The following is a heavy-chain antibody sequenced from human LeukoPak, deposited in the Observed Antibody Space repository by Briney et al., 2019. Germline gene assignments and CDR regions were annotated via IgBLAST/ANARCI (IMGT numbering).Heavy chain of an antibody. V-gene: IGHV3-30*04. CDR1: GFTISSYA. CDR2: ISYDGSNK. J-gene: IGHJ4*02. D-gene: IGHD6-6*01. CDR3: ARVRYSSSSHYFDY. Sequence: GGSLRLSCAASGFTISSYAMHWVRQAPGKGLEWVAVISYDGSNKYYADSVKGRFTISRDNSKNTLYLQMNSLRAEDTAVYYCARVRYSSSSHYFDYWGQGTLVTVSS.